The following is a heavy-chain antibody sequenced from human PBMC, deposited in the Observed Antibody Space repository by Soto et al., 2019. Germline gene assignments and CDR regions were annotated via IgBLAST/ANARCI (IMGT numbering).Heavy chain of an antibody. D-gene: IGHD2-2*01. J-gene: IGHJ4*02. CDR1: GGTFSSYT. CDR3: AVQSGAVVPAATQFDY. Sequence: QVQLVQFGGEVKKPGSSVKVSCKASGGTFSSYTISWVRQAPGQGLEWMGRIIPILGIANYAQKFQGRVTITADKSTSTAYMELSSLRSEDTAVYYCAVQSGAVVPAATQFDYWGQGTLVIVSS. CDR2: IIPILGIA. V-gene: IGHV1-69*02.